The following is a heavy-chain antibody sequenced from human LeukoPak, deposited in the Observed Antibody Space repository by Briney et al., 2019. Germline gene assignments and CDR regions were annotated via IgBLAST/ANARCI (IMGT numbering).Heavy chain of an antibody. CDR2: IYYSGST. V-gene: IGHV4-39*01. J-gene: IGHJ4*02. Sequence: PSETLSLTCSVSGGSISRSSYYWGWTRQPPGKGLEWIGSIYYSGSTYYNPSLKSRVTISEDTSRNQFSLKLGSVTAADTAVYYCARHGSIATGAFTYWGQGTLVTVSS. CDR1: GGSISRSSYY. D-gene: IGHD6-13*01. CDR3: ARHGSIATGAFTY.